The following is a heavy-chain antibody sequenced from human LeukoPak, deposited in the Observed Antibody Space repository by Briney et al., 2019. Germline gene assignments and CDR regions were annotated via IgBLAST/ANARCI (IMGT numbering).Heavy chain of an antibody. D-gene: IGHD2-21*02. CDR3: ARELPREVTLDY. V-gene: IGHV3-74*01. Sequence: PRGSLRLSCVASEFNFFSYGMQWVRQAPGKGLVWVSRIFTDGSTTSYADSVKGRFTISRDNAKNTLYLQMNSLRAEDTAVYYCARELPREVTLDYWGQGTLVTVSP. J-gene: IGHJ4*01. CDR2: IFTDGSTT. CDR1: EFNFFSYG.